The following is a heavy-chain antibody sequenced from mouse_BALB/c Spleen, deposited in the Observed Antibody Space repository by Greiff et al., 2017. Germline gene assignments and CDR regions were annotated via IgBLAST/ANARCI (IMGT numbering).Heavy chain of an antibody. Sequence: EVQGVESGGGLVKPGGSLKLSCAASGFTFSSYTMSWVRQTPEKRLEWVATISSGGSYTYYPDSVKGRFTISRDNAKNTLYLQMSSLKSEDTAMYYCTREKYGNYIYYAMDYWGQGTSVTVSS. J-gene: IGHJ4*01. CDR1: GFTFSSYT. D-gene: IGHD2-10*02. V-gene: IGHV5-6-4*01. CDR2: ISSGGSYT. CDR3: TREKYGNYIYYAMDY.